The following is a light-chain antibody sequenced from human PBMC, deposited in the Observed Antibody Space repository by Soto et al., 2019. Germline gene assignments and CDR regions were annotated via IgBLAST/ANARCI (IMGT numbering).Light chain of an antibody. Sequence: QSALTQPRSVSGSPGQSVTISCTGTSSDVGGYNYVSWYQQHPGKAPKLMIYDVSKRPSGVPDRFSGSKSGNTASLTISGHHDEDEADYYCCSYAGSYTVFGGGTKLTVL. J-gene: IGLJ3*02. V-gene: IGLV2-11*01. CDR3: CSYAGSYTV. CDR2: DVS. CDR1: SSDVGGYNY.